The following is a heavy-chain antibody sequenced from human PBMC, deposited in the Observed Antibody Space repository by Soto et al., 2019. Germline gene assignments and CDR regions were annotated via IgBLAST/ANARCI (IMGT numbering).Heavy chain of an antibody. CDR2: TSGSGDSA. Sequence: EVQMLESGGGLVQPGGSLRLSCSASGFTFSNYAMSWVRQAPGKELEWVSVTSGSGDSAYYADSVKGRFTISRDNSKNTLYLQMDSLRAEDTAVYYCAKDSSFAAYCNSGSCYSDYWGQGTLVTVST. V-gene: IGHV3-23*01. CDR3: AKDSSFAAYCNSGSCYSDY. J-gene: IGHJ4*02. D-gene: IGHD2-15*01. CDR1: GFTFSNYA.